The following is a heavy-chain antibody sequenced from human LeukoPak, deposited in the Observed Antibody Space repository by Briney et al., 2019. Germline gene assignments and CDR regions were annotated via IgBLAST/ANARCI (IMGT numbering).Heavy chain of an antibody. CDR3: ARGSKPPSYYYDSSGTYFDY. J-gene: IGHJ4*02. CDR2: IYSGGST. CDR1: GFTVSSNY. V-gene: IGHV3-53*01. D-gene: IGHD3-22*01. Sequence: GGSLRLSCAASGFTVSSNYMSWVRQAPGKGLEWVSVIYSGGSTYYADSVKGRFTISRDNSKNTLYLQMNSLRAEDTAVYYCARGSKPPSYYYDSSGTYFDYWGQGTLVTVSS.